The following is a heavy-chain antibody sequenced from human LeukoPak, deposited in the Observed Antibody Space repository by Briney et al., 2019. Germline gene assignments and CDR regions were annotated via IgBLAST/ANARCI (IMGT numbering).Heavy chain of an antibody. Sequence: KTGGSLRLSCAASGFTFSSYSMNWVRQAPGKGLEWVSSISSSSSYIYYADSVKGRFTISRDNAKNSLYLQMNSLRAEDTAAYYCARDEMGPKGVFDYWGQGTLVTVSS. V-gene: IGHV3-21*01. CDR3: ARDEMGPKGVFDY. D-gene: IGHD5-24*01. CDR2: ISSSSSYI. CDR1: GFTFSSYS. J-gene: IGHJ4*02.